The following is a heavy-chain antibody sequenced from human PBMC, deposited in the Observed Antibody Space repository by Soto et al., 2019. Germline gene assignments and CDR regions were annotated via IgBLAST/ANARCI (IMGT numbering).Heavy chain of an antibody. CDR2: ISSSSSTI. D-gene: IGHD3-22*01. V-gene: IGHV3-48*01. Sequence: EVQLVESGGGLVQPGGSLRLSCAASGFTFSSYSMNWVRQAPGKGLEWVSYISSSSSTIYYADSVKGRFTISRDNAKNSLYLQMNSLRAEDTAVYYCEREGDSSGWYNWFDPWGQGTLVTVSS. CDR1: GFTFSSYS. CDR3: EREGDSSGWYNWFDP. J-gene: IGHJ5*02.